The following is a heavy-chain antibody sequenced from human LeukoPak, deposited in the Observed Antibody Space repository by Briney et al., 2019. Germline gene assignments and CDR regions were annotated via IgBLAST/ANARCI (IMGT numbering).Heavy chain of an antibody. CDR3: ARDRVVVVPAAIRHGDYYYYYYMDV. J-gene: IGHJ6*03. V-gene: IGHV3-20*04. D-gene: IGHD2-2*01. CDR2: INWNGGST. CDR1: GFTFDDYG. Sequence: GGSLRLSCAASGFTFDDYGMSWVRQAPGMGLEWVSGINWNGGSTGYADSVKGRFTISRDNAKNSLYLQMNSLRAEDTALYYCARDRVVVVPAAIRHGDYYYYYYMDVWGKGTTVTVSS.